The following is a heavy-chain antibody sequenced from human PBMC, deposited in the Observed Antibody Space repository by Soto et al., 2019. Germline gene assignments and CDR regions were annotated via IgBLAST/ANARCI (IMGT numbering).Heavy chain of an antibody. CDR1: GGSVSSYY. D-gene: IGHD4-4*01. V-gene: IGHV4-59*08. CDR2: IYYSGST. J-gene: IGHJ4*02. Sequence: SETLSLTCTVSGGSVSSYYWSWIRQPPGKGLEWIGYIYYSGSTKYNPSLKSRVTMSVDTSNNQFSLRMSSVTAADTAVYYCARHSNRNYGLYYFDYWGLGALVTVSS. CDR3: ARHSNRNYGLYYFDY.